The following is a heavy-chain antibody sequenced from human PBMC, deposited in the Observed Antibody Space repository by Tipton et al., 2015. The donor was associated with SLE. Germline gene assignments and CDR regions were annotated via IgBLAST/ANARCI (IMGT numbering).Heavy chain of an antibody. D-gene: IGHD3-16*01. V-gene: IGHV3-9*01. CDR3: AKANYYDTSLDI. CDR1: GFTFDVYA. CDR2: MSWDSANK. Sequence: SLRLSCAASGFTFDVYAMHWVRQSPRKGLEWVSSMSWDSANKRYAHSVRGRFTVSRDNAKTSLYLQMNRLREEDTALFYCAKANYYDTSLDIWGRGTMVIVSS. J-gene: IGHJ3*02.